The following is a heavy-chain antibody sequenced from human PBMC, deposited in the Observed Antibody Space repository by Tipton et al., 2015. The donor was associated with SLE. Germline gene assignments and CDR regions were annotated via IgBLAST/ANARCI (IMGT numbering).Heavy chain of an antibody. CDR1: GGSISSGSYY. V-gene: IGHV4-39*07. Sequence: TLSLTCTVSGGSISSGSYYWGCIRQPPGKGLEWIGSIYYSVSTYYNPSLRGRVTISVDTSKNQFSLKLSSVTAADTAVYYCARGKSARSSFTFDPWGQGTLVTVSS. J-gene: IGHJ5*02. CDR3: ARGKSARSSFTFDP. CDR2: IYYSVST. D-gene: IGHD6-6*01.